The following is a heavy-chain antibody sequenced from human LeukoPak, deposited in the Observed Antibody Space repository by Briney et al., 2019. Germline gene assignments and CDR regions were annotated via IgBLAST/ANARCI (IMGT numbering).Heavy chain of an antibody. D-gene: IGHD3-10*01. Sequence: GGSLRLSCAASGFTFSSYDMNWVRQAPGKGLEWVAYISSSGRTIYYADSVKGRFTISRDNAKNSLYLQMNSLRAEDTAVYYCARDLKFGTMVRDQGTLVTVSS. CDR3: ARDLKFGTMV. CDR1: GFTFSSYD. J-gene: IGHJ4*02. CDR2: ISSSGRTI. V-gene: IGHV3-48*04.